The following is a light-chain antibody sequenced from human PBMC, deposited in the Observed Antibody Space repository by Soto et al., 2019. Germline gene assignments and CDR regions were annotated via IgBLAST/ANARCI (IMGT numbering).Light chain of an antibody. CDR2: DVT. Sequence: QSVLTQPASVSGSPGQSITISCTGTRSDVGDYNYVSWYQQHPGKAPKLLIYDVTNRPSGVSDRFSGSKSGNTASLTISGLQAEDEADYYCSSYSTSTTLVIFGGGTQLTVL. CDR3: SSYSTSTTLVI. V-gene: IGLV2-14*03. J-gene: IGLJ2*01. CDR1: RSDVGDYNY.